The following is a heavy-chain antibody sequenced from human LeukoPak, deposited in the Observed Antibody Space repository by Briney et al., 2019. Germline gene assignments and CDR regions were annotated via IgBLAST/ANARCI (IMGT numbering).Heavy chain of an antibody. V-gene: IGHV4-34*01. J-gene: IGHJ4*02. CDR3: ARVYYDFWSGPVDY. CDR2: INHSGST. CDR1: GGSFSGYY. D-gene: IGHD3-3*01. Sequence: LETLSLTCAVYGGSFSGYYWSWIRQPPGKGLEWIGEINHSGSTNYNPSLKSRVTISVDTSKNQFSLKLSSVTAADTAVYYCARVYYDFWSGPVDYWGQGTLATVSS.